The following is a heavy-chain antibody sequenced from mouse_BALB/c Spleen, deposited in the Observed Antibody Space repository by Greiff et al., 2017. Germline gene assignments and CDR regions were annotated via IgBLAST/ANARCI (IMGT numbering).Heavy chain of an antibody. CDR3: ARYGSSYDWYFDV. J-gene: IGHJ1*01. D-gene: IGHD1-1*01. V-gene: IGHV7-3*02. CDR1: GFTFTDYY. Sequence: EVQRVESGGGLVQPGGSLRLSCATSGFTFTDYYMSWVRQPPGKALEWLGFIRNKANGYTTEYSASVKGRFTISRDNSQSILYLQMNTLRAEDSATYYCARYGSSYDWYFDVWGAGTTVTVSS. CDR2: IRNKANGYTT.